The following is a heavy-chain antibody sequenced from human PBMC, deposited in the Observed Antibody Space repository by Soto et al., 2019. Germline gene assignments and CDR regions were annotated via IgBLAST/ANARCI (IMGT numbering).Heavy chain of an antibody. CDR2: INWNGGST. V-gene: IGHV3-20*01. J-gene: IGHJ4*02. CDR3: ARVRYCSSTSCYRAGEVSYFDY. D-gene: IGHD2-2*02. CDR1: GFTFDDYG. Sequence: GGSLRLSCAASGFTFDDYGMSWVRQAPGKGLEWVSGINWNGGSTGYADSVKGRFTISRDNAKNSLYLQMNSLRAEDTALYHCARVRYCSSTSCYRAGEVSYFDYWGQGTLVTVSS.